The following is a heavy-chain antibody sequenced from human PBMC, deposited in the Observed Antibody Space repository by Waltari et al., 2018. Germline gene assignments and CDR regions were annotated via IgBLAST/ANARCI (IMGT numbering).Heavy chain of an antibody. CDR2: ISYDGSNK. CDR3: ARDGFLEWLPQG. CDR1: GFTFSSYA. Sequence: QVQLVESGGGVVQPGRSLRLSCAAPGFTFSSYAMHWVRQAPGKGLAWVAVISYDGSNKYYAGSVKGRFTISRDNSKNTLYLQMNSLRAEDTAVYYCARDGFLEWLPQGWGQGTLVTVSS. V-gene: IGHV3-30-3*01. D-gene: IGHD3-3*01. J-gene: IGHJ4*02.